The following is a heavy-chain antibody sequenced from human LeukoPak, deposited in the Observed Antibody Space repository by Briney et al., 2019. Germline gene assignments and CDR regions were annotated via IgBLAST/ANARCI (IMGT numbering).Heavy chain of an antibody. Sequence: GASVKVSCKASGYTFTSYDITWVRQATGQGLEWMGWMNPNSGNTGYAQKFQGRVTITRNTSISTAYMELSSLRSEDTAVYYCARSFRSTSCFGYWGQGTLVTVSS. V-gene: IGHV1-8*03. CDR2: MNPNSGNT. CDR3: ARSFRSTSCFGY. D-gene: IGHD2-2*01. J-gene: IGHJ4*02. CDR1: GYTFTSYD.